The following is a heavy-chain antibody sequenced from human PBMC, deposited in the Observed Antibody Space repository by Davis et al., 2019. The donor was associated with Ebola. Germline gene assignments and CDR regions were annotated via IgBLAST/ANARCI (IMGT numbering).Heavy chain of an antibody. CDR1: GGSISSYY. V-gene: IGHV4-59*08. D-gene: IGHD6-6*01. Sequence: MPSETLSLTCTVSGGSISSYYWSWIRQPPGKGLEWIGYIHYSGSTNYNPSLKSRVTISVDTSKNQFSLKLSSVTAADTAVYYCARGGGIAARRGGYYGMDVWGQGTTVTVSS. CDR3: ARGGGIAARRGGYYGMDV. CDR2: IHYSGST. J-gene: IGHJ6*02.